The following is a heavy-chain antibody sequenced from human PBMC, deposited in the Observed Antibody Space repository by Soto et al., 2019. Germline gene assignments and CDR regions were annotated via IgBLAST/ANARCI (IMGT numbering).Heavy chain of an antibody. V-gene: IGHV1-69*01. CDR1: GGTFSSYA. J-gene: IGHJ6*02. CDR3: ARSQGDIVVVVAATPYYYGMDV. Sequence: QVQLVQSGAEVQKPGSSVKVSCKASGGTFSSYAISWVRQAPGQGLEWMGGIIPIFGTANYAQKFQGRVTITADESTSTAYMELSSLRSEDTAVYYCARSQGDIVVVVAATPYYYGMDVWGQGTTVTVSS. CDR2: IIPIFGTA. D-gene: IGHD2-15*01.